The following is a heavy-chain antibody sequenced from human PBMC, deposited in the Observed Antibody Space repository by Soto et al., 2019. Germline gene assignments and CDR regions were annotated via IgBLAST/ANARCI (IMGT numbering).Heavy chain of an antibody. D-gene: IGHD3-22*01. Sequence: GGSLRLSCAASGFTFSSYGMHWVRQAPGKGLEWVAVISYDGSNKYYADSVKGRFTISRDNAKNSLYLQMNSLRAEDTAVYYCARDIIGGGFYWSVKPSYYYCGMDVWGQGTTVTVSS. CDR2: ISYDGSNK. CDR3: ARDIIGGGFYWSVKPSYYYCGMDV. CDR1: GFTFSSYG. V-gene: IGHV3-30*03. J-gene: IGHJ6*02.